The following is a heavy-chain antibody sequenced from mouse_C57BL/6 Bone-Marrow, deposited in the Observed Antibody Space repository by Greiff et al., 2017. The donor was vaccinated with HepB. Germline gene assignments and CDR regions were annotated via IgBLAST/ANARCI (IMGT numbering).Heavy chain of an antibody. CDR2: IRSKSSNYAT. CDR1: GFTFNTYA. Sequence: EADGGLVQPKGSLKLSCAASGFTFNTYAMHWVRQAPGKGLEWVARIRSKSSNYATYYADSVKDRFTISRDDSQSMLYLQMNNLKTEDTAMYYCVSSHYYGSSYDFDYWGQGTTLTVSS. CDR3: VSSHYYGSSYDFDY. D-gene: IGHD1-1*01. V-gene: IGHV10-3*01. J-gene: IGHJ2*01.